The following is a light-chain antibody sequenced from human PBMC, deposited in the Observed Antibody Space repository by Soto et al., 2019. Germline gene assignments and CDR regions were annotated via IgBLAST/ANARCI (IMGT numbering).Light chain of an antibody. CDR1: QDISNY. CDR2: DAS. CDR3: QQYDNPNLTVT. V-gene: IGKV1-33*01. J-gene: IGKJ4*01. Sequence: DIQMTQSPSSLSASVGDRVTITCQASQDISNYLNWYQQKPGKAPKLLIYDASNLKTGVPSRFSGSGSGTDFTFTISSLQPEDIATYYCQQYDNPNLTVTFGGGTKVDNK.